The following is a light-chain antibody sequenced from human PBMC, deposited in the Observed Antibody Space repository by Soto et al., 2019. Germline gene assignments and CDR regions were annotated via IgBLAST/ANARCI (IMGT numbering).Light chain of an antibody. CDR3: QQYYSTPPYT. CDR2: WAS. V-gene: IGKV4-1*01. CDR1: QSVLYSSNNKNY. J-gene: IGKJ2*01. Sequence: DIVMTQSPDSLAVSLGERATINCKSSQSVLYSSNNKNYLAWYQQKPGQPPKLLIYWASTRESGVPDRFSGSGSGTDFTLTISSLQAEDVAVYYCQQYYSTPPYTFXQGTKVDIK.